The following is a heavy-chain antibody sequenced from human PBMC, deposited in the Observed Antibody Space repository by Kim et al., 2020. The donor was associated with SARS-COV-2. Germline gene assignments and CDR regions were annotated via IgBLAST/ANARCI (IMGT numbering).Heavy chain of an antibody. V-gene: IGHV3-48*02. CDR3: ARPHSSSWTYYFDY. J-gene: IGHJ4*02. D-gene: IGHD6-13*01. Sequence: AASGKGRFTITRDKAKNPLYLQMNSLGDEDTAVYYCARPHSSSWTYYFDYWGQGTLVTVSS.